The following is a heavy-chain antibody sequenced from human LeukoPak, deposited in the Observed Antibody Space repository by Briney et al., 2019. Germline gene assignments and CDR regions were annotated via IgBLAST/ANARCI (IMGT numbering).Heavy chain of an antibody. D-gene: IGHD4-17*01. CDR3: ARVDSGDHYYYYGMDV. J-gene: IGHJ6*02. CDR1: GGSISSGDYY. Sequence: SQTLSLTCTVSGGSISSGDYYWSWIRQPPGKGLEWIGYIYYSGSTYYNPSLKSRVTISVDTSKNQFSLKLSSVTAADTAVYYCARVDSGDHYYYYGMDVWSQGTTVTVPS. CDR2: IYYSGST. V-gene: IGHV4-30-4*01.